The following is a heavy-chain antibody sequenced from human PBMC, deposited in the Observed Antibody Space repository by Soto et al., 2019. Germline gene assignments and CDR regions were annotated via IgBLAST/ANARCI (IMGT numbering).Heavy chain of an antibody. V-gene: IGHV1-18*04. CDR2: ISAYNGNT. J-gene: IGHJ5*02. CDR3: AREGVVVVPAAHPTYNWFDP. D-gene: IGHD2-2*01. Sequence: GASVKVSCKASGYTFTSYGISWVRQAPGQGLEWMGWISAYNGNTNYAQKLQGRVTMTTDTSTSTAYMELRSLRSDATAVYYCAREGVVVVPAAHPTYNWFDPWGQGTLVTVSS. CDR1: GYTFTSYG.